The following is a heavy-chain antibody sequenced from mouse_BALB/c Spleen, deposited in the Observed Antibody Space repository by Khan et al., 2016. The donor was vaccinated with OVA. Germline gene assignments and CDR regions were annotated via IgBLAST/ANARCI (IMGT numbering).Heavy chain of an antibody. D-gene: IGHD2-12*01. CDR2: IDPFNGGT. CDR1: GYSFTSYY. V-gene: IGHV1S135*01. J-gene: IGHJ3*01. CDR3: ARHCYVGWSAY. Sequence: EVQLQESGPELMKPGASVKISCKASGYSFTSYYIHWVKQSHGKSLEWIGYIDPFNGGTSYNPKFKGKATLTVDKSASTAYLHLSSLTADDSAVYYCARHCYVGWSAYWGQGTMVTVSA.